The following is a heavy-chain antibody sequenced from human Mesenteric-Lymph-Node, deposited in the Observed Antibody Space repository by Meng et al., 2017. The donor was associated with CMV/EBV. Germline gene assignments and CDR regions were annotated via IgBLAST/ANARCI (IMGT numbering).Heavy chain of an antibody. D-gene: IGHD3-9*01. J-gene: IGHJ4*02. V-gene: IGHV4-34*01. CDR3: ARGSSYDILTGYFDY. CDR1: GGSCSGYY. CDR2: INHSGST. Sequence: SDARLSTPAEPLSVAFAVYGGSCSGYYWNWIRQSPEEGLEWIGEINHSGSTTYNPSFTSRIIISVDTSTNQISLNMSSVTAADTAVYYCARGSSYDILTGYFDYWGQGALVTVSS.